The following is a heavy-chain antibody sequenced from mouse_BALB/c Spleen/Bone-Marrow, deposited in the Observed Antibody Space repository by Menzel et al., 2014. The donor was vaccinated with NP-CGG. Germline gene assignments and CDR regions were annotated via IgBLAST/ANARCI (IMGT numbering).Heavy chain of an antibody. D-gene: IGHD3-1*01. CDR2: IWADGST. J-gene: IGHJ2*01. CDR3: AGTRFPYYVGY. V-gene: IGHV2-9*02. CDR1: GFSLTSYG. Sequence: VQLQQSGPGLVAPSQSLSITCTVSGFSLTSYGVHWVRQPPGKGLEWLGVIWADGSTTYNSALMSRLSLSKDNSKSQVFKKMNSQQTYDKDRYYCAGTRFPYYVGYRGQGTARTVTS.